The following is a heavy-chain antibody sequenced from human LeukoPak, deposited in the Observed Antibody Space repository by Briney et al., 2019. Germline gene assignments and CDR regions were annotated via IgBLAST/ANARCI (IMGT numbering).Heavy chain of an antibody. V-gene: IGHV1-2*02. Sequence: ASVQVSCKTSGYNFIDYYIHGVRQAPGQGLEWVGRIDPVSGGTHYAQKFQVRVTMTRDTSISTVYMEMSGLKSDDTALYYCARAAGHYTTSRFHYWGQGTLVTVSS. J-gene: IGHJ4*02. CDR1: GYNFIDYY. D-gene: IGHD2-2*01. CDR3: ARAAGHYTTSRFHY. CDR2: IDPVSGGT.